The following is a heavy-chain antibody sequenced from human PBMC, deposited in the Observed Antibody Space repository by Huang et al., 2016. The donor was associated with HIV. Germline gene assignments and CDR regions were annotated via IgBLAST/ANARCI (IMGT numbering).Heavy chain of an antibody. CDR1: GYSFTDYG. CDR2: ISALNGET. J-gene: IGHJ3*01. D-gene: IGHD3-22*01. CDR3: ARDPKYHRIGYYRQRRGIDV. Sequence: QAQLMQSGPEVKKPGASVKVSCTPSGYSFTDYGITWVRQDPGQGPEGVGWISALNGETEIAQRLQGRVTLTTDTSTSMAYMELRSLRFDDTAVYFCARDPKYHRIGYYRQRRGIDVWGQGTMVSVSS. V-gene: IGHV1-18*01.